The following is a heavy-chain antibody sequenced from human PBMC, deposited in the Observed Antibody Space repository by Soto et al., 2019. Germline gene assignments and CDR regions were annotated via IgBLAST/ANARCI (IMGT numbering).Heavy chain of an antibody. CDR2: IKQDGSEK. V-gene: IGHV3-7*03. CDR1: GFTFSSYW. J-gene: IGHJ4*02. Sequence: EVQLVESGGGLVQPGGSLRLSCAASGFTFSSYWMSWVRQAPGKGLEWVANIKQDGSEKYYVDSVKGRFTISRDNAKNSLYLQMNSLRAEDTDVYYCARGGAVAGNGADYWGQGTLVTVSS. D-gene: IGHD6-19*01. CDR3: ARGGAVAGNGADY.